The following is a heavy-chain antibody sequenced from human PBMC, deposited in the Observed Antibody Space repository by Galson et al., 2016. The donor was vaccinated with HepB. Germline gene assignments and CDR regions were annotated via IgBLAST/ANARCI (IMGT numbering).Heavy chain of an antibody. J-gene: IGHJ6*02. Sequence: SETLSLTCVVYGGPFGGYYWIWIRQPPGKGLEWIGEISHSGSTNYNPSLKSRLTISVHTSKNQFSLRLNSVTAADTAVYYCARGLPRSYYGMDVWGQGTTVTVSS. CDR1: GGPFGGYY. CDR3: ARGLPRSYYGMDV. V-gene: IGHV4-34*01. CDR2: ISHSGST.